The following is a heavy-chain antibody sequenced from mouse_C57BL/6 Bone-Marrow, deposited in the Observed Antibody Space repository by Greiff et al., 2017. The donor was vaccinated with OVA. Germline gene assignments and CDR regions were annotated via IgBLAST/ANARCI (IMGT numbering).Heavy chain of an antibody. CDR3: ARFYGYDRVFDY. Sequence: LQQPGSELVRPGASVKLSCKASGYTFTSYWMHWVKQRHGQGLEWIGNIYPGSGSTNYDEKFKSKVTLNVDTSSSTAYLHLSSLTSEDSAVYYCARFYGYDRVFDYWGQGTTLTVSS. CDR2: IYPGSGST. V-gene: IGHV1S22*01. J-gene: IGHJ2*01. D-gene: IGHD2-2*01. CDR1: GYTFTSYW.